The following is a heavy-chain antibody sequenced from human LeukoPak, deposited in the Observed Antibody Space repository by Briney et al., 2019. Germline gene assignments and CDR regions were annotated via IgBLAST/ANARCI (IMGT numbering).Heavy chain of an antibody. V-gene: IGHV1-8*03. J-gene: IGHJ4*02. Sequence: ASVKVSCKASGYTFTSYDINWVRQATGQGLEWMGWINPNSGITVYAQKFQGRVTITRNPSISTAYMELSRLRSDDTAVYYCARVLMSSWYEVYYFDYWGQGTLVTVSS. CDR1: GYTFTSYD. CDR3: ARVLMSSWYEVYYFDY. CDR2: INPNSGIT. D-gene: IGHD6-13*01.